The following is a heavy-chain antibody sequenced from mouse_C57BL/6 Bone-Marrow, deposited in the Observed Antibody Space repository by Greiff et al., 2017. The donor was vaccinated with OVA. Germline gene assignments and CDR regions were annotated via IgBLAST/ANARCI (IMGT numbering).Heavy chain of an antibody. D-gene: IGHD4-1*01. CDR2: IDPSDSYT. CDR1: GYTFTSYW. CDR3: ARLGLDWDRY. J-gene: IGHJ2*01. Sequence: QVQLQQPGAELVMPGASVKLSCKASGYTFTSYWMHWVKQRPGQGLEWIGEIDPSDSYTNYNQKFKGKSTLTVDKSSSTAYMQLSSLTSEDSAVYYCARLGLDWDRYWGQGTTLTVSS. V-gene: IGHV1-69*01.